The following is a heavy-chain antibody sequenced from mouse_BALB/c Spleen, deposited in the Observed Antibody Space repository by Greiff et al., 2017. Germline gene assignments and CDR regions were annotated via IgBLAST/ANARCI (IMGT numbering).Heavy chain of an antibody. D-gene: IGHD1-2*01. J-gene: IGHJ2*01. V-gene: IGHV1-69*02. CDR2: IYPSDSYT. CDR1: GYTFTSYW. CDR3: TRDPLRLRYFDY. Sequence: VQLQQPGAELVRPGASVKLSCKASGYTFTSYWINWVKQRPGQGLEWIGNIYPSDSYTNYNQKFKDKATLTVDKSSSTAYMQLSSPTSEDSAVYYCTRDPLRLRYFDYWGQGTTLTVSS.